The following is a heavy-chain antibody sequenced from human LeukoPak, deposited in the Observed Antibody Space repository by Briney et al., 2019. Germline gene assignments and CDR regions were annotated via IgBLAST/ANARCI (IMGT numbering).Heavy chain of an antibody. D-gene: IGHD3-16*02. Sequence: GGSLRLSCAASGFTFSSYAMSGVRQAPGKGLECVSAISGSGGSPYSADPVKGRFTISRDNSKNTLYLQMNSLRDEDTAVYYCAKRDYDILTGYYVWGSYRYTYYFDYWGQGTLVTVSS. CDR2: ISGSGGSP. CDR1: GFTFSSYA. CDR3: AKRDYDILTGYYVWGSYRYTYYFDY. J-gene: IGHJ4*02. V-gene: IGHV3-23*01.